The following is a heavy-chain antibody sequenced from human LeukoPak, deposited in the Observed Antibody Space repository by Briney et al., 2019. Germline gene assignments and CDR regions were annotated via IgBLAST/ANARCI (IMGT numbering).Heavy chain of an antibody. Sequence: SETLSLTCAVYGGSFSGYYWSWIRQPPGKGLEWIGEINHSGSTNYNPSLKSRVTISVDTSKNQFSLKLSSVTAADTAVYYCARGHSSGWYLDYWGQGTLVTVFS. D-gene: IGHD6-19*01. CDR1: GGSFSGYY. CDR3: ARGHSSGWYLDY. J-gene: IGHJ4*02. CDR2: INHSGST. V-gene: IGHV4-34*01.